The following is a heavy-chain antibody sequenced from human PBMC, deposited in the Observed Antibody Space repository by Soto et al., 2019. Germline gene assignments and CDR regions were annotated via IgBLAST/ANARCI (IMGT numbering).Heavy chain of an antibody. CDR2: INHSGSS. CDR1: VGSFIGFY. CDR3: ARMAGPWYFDL. V-gene: IGHV4-34*01. Sequence: KPSKTLSLTCAFHVGSFIGFYWTWIRQPPGKGLEWIGEINHSGSSNYDPPLKSRVTMSLDTSRNQFSLSLNSVTAADTAVYYCARMAGPWYFDLWGRGTLVTVSS. J-gene: IGHJ2*01.